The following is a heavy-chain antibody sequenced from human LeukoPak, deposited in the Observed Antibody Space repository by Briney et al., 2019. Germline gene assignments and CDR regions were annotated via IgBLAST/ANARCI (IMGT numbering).Heavy chain of an antibody. Sequence: ASVKVSCKASGYTFTSYYMHWVRQAPGQGLEWMGIINPSGGSTSYAQKLQGRVTMTTDTSTSTAYMELRSLRSDDTAVYYCAREQRRITIFGVGPTPLDYWGQGTLVTVSS. V-gene: IGHV1-46*01. CDR3: AREQRRITIFGVGPTPLDY. D-gene: IGHD3-3*01. CDR2: INPSGGST. J-gene: IGHJ4*02. CDR1: GYTFTSYY.